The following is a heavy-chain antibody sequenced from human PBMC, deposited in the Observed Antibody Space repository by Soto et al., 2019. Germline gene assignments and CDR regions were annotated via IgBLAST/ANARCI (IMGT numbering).Heavy chain of an antibody. CDR2: INSDGSII. J-gene: IGHJ4*02. D-gene: IGHD1-26*01. CDR3: GRDRGGNYYGGFDY. Sequence: EVQLVESGGGLVQPGGSLRLSCATPGFTFTNYWMHWVRQVPGKGLQWLSRINSDGSIIDYADSVKDRFTISRDNAKNTLYLQMDSLRAEDTAVFYWGRDRGGNYYGGFDYWGQGTLVTVSS. V-gene: IGHV3-74*01. CDR1: GFTFTNYW.